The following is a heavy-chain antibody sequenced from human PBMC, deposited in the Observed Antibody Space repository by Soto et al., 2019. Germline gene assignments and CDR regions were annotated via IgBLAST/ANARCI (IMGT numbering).Heavy chain of an antibody. CDR3: AHRTMYYDFWSGYPDTHRRGTTWSD. CDR1: GFSLSTSGVG. J-gene: IGHJ4*02. CDR2: IYWNDDK. Sequence: SGPTLVNPTQTLTLTCTFSGFSLSTSGVGVGWIRQPPGKALEWLALIYWNDDKRYSPSLKSRLTITKDTSKNQVVLTMTNMDPVDTATYYCAHRTMYYDFWSGYPDTHRRGTTWSDWGQGTLVTVSS. D-gene: IGHD3-3*01. V-gene: IGHV2-5*01.